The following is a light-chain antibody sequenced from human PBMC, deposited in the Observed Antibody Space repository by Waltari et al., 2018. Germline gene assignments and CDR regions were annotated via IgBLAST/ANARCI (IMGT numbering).Light chain of an antibody. CDR2: DVN. J-gene: IGLJ1*01. V-gene: IGLV2-11*01. CDR3: CSFAGSYTYV. CDR1: SRDVGGYDY. Sequence: QSALTQPRSVSGSPGQSVTISCAGTSRDVGGYDYVSWFQQHPGKVPKLLIYDVNERPSDVPDRFSGSKSAHTASLTISGLQTEDEADYYCCSFAGSYTYVFGSGTRVTVL.